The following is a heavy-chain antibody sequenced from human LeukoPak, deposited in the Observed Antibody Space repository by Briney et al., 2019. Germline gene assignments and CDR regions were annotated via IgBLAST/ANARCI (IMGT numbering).Heavy chain of an antibody. CDR2: MNAYNGNT. CDR3: ARGSFRVLRGARSSDY. J-gene: IGHJ4*02. CDR1: GYTFTSYG. D-gene: IGHD3-10*01. V-gene: IGHV1-18*01. Sequence: GASVKVSCKASGYTFTSYGISWVRQAPGQGLEWMGWMNAYNGNTNYAQNLQGRVTMTTDTSTSTAYMELRSLRSDDTAVYYCARGSFRVLRGARSSDYWGQGTLVTVSS.